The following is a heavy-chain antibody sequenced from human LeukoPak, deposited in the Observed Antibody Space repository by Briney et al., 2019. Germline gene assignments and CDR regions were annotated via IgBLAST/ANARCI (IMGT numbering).Heavy chain of an antibody. CDR3: ARGSNIGLAY. D-gene: IGHD2-8*01. CDR1: GGSISSSSYY. CDR2: INHSGST. Sequence: PSETLSLTCTVSGGSISSSSYYWGWIRQPPGKGLEWIGEINHSGSTNYNPSLKSRVTISVDTSKNQFSLKLSSVTAADTAVYYCARGSNIGLAYWGQGTLVTVSS. J-gene: IGHJ4*02. V-gene: IGHV4-39*07.